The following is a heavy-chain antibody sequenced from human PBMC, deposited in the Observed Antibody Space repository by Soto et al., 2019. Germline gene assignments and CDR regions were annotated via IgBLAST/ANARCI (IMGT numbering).Heavy chain of an antibody. CDR3: ASLVVVVPAAFDY. D-gene: IGHD2-2*01. CDR1: GYTFTSYA. J-gene: IGHJ4*02. V-gene: IGHV1-3*01. Sequence: QVQLVQSGAEVKKPGASVKVSCKASGYTFTSYAMHWGRQAPGQRLEWMGWSNDGNGNTKYSQKFQGRVTITRDTSESTAYMELSSLRSEDTAVYYCASLVVVVPAAFDYWGQGTLVTVSS. CDR2: SNDGNGNT.